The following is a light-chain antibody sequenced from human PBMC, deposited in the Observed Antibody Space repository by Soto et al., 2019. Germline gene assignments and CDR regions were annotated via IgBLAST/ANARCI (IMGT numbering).Light chain of an antibody. Sequence: EIVLTQSPGTLSLSPGERATLSCRASQSVSSNYLAWYQQKPGQAPRLLIYGASSRATGISDKFSGSGSGPDFTLTISRLGPEDYAVYYCQHYDSTPWTFGQATKVDIQ. J-gene: IGKJ1*01. CDR2: GAS. V-gene: IGKV3-20*01. CDR1: QSVSSNY. CDR3: QHYDSTPWT.